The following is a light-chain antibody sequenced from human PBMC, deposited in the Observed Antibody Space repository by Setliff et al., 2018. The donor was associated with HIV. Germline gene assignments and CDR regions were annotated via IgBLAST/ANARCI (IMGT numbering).Light chain of an antibody. Sequence: QSALTQPPSVSGSPGQSVTISCTGTSSDVGSYNRVSWYQQPPGTAPKLMIYEVSNRPSGVPDRFSGSKSGNTASLTISGLQAEDEADYYCSSYSSTSTLYVFGT. CDR1: SSDVGSYNR. CDR2: EVS. V-gene: IGLV2-18*02. J-gene: IGLJ1*01. CDR3: SSYSSTSTLYV.